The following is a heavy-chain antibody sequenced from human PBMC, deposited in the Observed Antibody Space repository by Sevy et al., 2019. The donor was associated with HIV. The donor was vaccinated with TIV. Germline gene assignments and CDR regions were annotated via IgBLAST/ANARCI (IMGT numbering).Heavy chain of an antibody. CDR3: ARASHMITFGGVIVVDRIDY. V-gene: IGHV3-30-3*01. CDR2: ISNDGSNK. CDR1: GFTFSKIA. J-gene: IGHJ4*02. Sequence: GGSLRLSCAASGFTFSKIAIHWVRQAPGKGLEWVSVISNDGSNKDYADSVKGRFTISSDNSKNMLYLQLNSLRVEDTAVYYCARASHMITFGGVIVVDRIDYWGQGTLVTVSS. D-gene: IGHD3-16*02.